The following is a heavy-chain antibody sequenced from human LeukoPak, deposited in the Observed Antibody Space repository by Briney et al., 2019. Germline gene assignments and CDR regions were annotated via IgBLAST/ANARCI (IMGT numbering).Heavy chain of an antibody. CDR1: GGSISSGSYY. CDR3: ARFRHGYSRKTKIAFDI. J-gene: IGHJ3*02. V-gene: IGHV4-61*02. D-gene: IGHD6-13*01. Sequence: SQTLSPTCTVSGGSISSGSYYWSWIRQPAGKGLEWIGRIYTSGSTNYNPSLKSRVTISVDTSKNQLSLKLSSVTAADTAVYYCARFRHGYSRKTKIAFDIWGQGTMVTVSS. CDR2: IYTSGST.